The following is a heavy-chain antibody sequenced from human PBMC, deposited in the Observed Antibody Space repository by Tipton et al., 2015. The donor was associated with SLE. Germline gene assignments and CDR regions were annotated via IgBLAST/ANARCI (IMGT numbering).Heavy chain of an antibody. Sequence: GLVKPSETLSLRCTVSGGSMSSYYCNWIRQYPGKGLEWIGYIYYSGGTYYNPSLQSRVTISVDTSKDHFSLKLSSVTAADTAVYYCARGGRIAIFGVATDGAFDIWGQGTMVTVSS. D-gene: IGHD3-3*01. J-gene: IGHJ3*02. CDR2: IYYSGGT. CDR3: ARGGRIAIFGVATDGAFDI. V-gene: IGHV4-31*03. CDR1: GGSMSSYY.